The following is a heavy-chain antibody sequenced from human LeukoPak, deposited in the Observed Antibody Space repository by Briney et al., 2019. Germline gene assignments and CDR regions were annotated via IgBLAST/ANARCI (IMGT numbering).Heavy chain of an antibody. CDR1: GYTFTSYG. CDR3: AREGQYGDYVHFQH. Sequence: ASVKVSCKASGYTFTSYGISWVRQAPGQGLEWMGWVSPYSGNTNYAQKLQGRVTMTTDTSTSTAYMELRSLRPVDTAVYYCAREGQYGDYVHFQHWGQGTLVTVSS. V-gene: IGHV1-18*01. J-gene: IGHJ1*01. CDR2: VSPYSGNT. D-gene: IGHD4-17*01.